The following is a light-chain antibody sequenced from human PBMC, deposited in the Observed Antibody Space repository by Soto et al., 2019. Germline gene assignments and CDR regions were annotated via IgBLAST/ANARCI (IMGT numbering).Light chain of an antibody. Sequence: EIVLTQSPATLSLSPGERATLSCRASQRIGSYLAWYQQKPGQAPRLLIYDASNRATGIPARFSGSGSGTDCTRSISSLEPEDFAVYYCQLRNNWPPTWTFGQGTKVESK. V-gene: IGKV3-11*01. CDR3: QLRNNWPPTWT. J-gene: IGKJ1*01. CDR2: DAS. CDR1: QRIGSY.